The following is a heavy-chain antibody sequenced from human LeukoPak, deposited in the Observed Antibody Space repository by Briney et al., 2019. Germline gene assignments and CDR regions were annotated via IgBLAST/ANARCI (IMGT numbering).Heavy chain of an antibody. D-gene: IGHD6-19*01. CDR2: INPKSGAT. CDR3: ARDLSDSGGWPGSSYLDV. V-gene: IGHV1-2*02. Sequence: ASVKVSCKASGYIFSGYYMDWVRQAPGQGLEWLGWINPKSGATHYAQKFQGRVTMARDTSMNTAYLELSRLRSDDTAVYYCARDLSDSGGWPGSSYLDVWGTGTTVTVSS. J-gene: IGHJ6*03. CDR1: GYIFSGYY.